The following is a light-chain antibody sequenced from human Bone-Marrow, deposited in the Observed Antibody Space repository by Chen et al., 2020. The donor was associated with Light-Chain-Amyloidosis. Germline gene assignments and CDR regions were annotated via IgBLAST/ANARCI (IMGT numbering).Light chain of an antibody. V-gene: IGKV1-5*01. CDR3: QQYNGDSHT. Sequence: DIQMTQSPSSLSASVGDRVTITCRASQSISTWLAWYQQKPGNAPNLLIYDASSLESGVPSRFSGSGSGTEFTLTISSLQPDDFATYFCQQYNGDSHTVGQGTKLEIK. CDR1: QSISTW. CDR2: DAS. J-gene: IGKJ2*01.